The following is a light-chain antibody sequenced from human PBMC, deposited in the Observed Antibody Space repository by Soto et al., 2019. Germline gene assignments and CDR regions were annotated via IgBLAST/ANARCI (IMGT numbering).Light chain of an antibody. Sequence: EIVMTQSPAALSVSPGERAILSCRASQSVTSNLAWYQQKPGQAPRLLIYGASTRATVIPARFSGSGSGTEFTLTISSLQSEDFAVYYCQQYNTWPYAFGQGTKLEIK. CDR1: QSVTSN. J-gene: IGKJ2*01. CDR2: GAS. CDR3: QQYNTWPYA. V-gene: IGKV3-15*01.